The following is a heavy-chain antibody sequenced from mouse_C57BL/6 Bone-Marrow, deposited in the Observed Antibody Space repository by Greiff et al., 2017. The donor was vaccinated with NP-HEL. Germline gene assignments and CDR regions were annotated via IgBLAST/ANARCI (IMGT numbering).Heavy chain of an antibody. D-gene: IGHD2-5*01. Sequence: VQLQQSGPELVKPGASVKISCKASGYTFTDYYINWVKQRPGQGLEWIGWIFPGSGSTNYNEKFKGKATFTADTSSNTAYMQLSSLTTEDSAIYYCARGVYYSNYVLYAMDYWGQGTSVTVSS. CDR3: ARGVYYSNYVLYAMDY. CDR2: IFPGSGST. V-gene: IGHV1-84*01. CDR1: GYTFTDYY. J-gene: IGHJ4*01.